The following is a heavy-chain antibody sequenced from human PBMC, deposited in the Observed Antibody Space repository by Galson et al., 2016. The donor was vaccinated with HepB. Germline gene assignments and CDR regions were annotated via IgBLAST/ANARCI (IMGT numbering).Heavy chain of an antibody. CDR1: GFTFRDYA. Sequence: SLRLSCAASGFTFRDYAMHWLRQAPGKGLESVAFTSNEGIYKFYADSVRGRFSISRDNSKKTRYLQMSGLRHEDTALYFCARECAGDCSDAFDLWGQGTVVTVSS. CDR2: TSNEGIYK. D-gene: IGHD2-21*02. J-gene: IGHJ3*01. V-gene: IGHV3-30*04. CDR3: ARECAGDCSDAFDL.